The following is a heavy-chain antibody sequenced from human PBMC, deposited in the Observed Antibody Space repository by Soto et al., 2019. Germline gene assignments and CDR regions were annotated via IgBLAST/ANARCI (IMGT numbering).Heavy chain of an antibody. D-gene: IGHD3-3*01. J-gene: IGHJ6*03. CDR2: ISYDGSNK. V-gene: IGHV3-30*18. CDR1: GFTFSSYG. Sequence: GGSLRLSCTASGFTFSSYGMHWVRQAPGKGLEWVAVISYDGSNKYYADSVKGRFTISRDNSKNTLYLQMNSLRAEDTALYYCAKDFGSLEDSLNIRYYYYYMDVWGKGTTVTVSS. CDR3: AKDFGSLEDSLNIRYYYYYMDV.